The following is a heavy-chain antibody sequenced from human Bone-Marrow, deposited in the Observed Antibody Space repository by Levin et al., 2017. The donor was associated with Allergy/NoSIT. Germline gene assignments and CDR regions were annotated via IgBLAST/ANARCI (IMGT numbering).Heavy chain of an antibody. CDR2: IVVGSGNT. V-gene: IGHV1-58*01. J-gene: IGHJ6*02. D-gene: IGHD3-3*01. CDR1: GFTFTSSA. Sequence: SVKVSCKASGFTFTSSAVQWVRQARGQRLEWIGWIVVGSGNTNYAQKFQERVTITRDMSTSTAYMELSSLRSEDTAVYYCAAPAGDFWSGYPIYYYYYGMDVWGQGTTVTVSS. CDR3: AAPAGDFWSGYPIYYYYYGMDV.